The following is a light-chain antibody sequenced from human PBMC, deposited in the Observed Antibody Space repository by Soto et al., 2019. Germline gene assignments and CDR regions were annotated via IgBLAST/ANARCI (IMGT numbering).Light chain of an antibody. V-gene: IGKV1-39*01. Sequence: DIQMTQAPSSMSASVGDRVTITCRASQSSSSYLNWYQQKPGKDPKLLMYAASSLQSGVPSSFSGSGSGTYFTLIISSLQPEEFATYYCQQSYSTSWTFGHGTKVEIK. CDR2: AAS. J-gene: IGKJ1*01. CDR3: QQSYSTSWT. CDR1: QSSSSY.